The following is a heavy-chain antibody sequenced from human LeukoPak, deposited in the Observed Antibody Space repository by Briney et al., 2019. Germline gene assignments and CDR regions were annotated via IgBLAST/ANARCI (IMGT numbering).Heavy chain of an antibody. V-gene: IGHV3-13*04. Sequence: GGSLRLSCAASGFTFSSYDMHWVRQATGKGLEWVSAIGTAGDTYYPGSVKGRFTISRENAKNSLYLQMNSLRAGDTAVYYCARASSGFGEFVYYFDYWGQGTLVTVSS. CDR3: ARASSGFGEFVYYFDY. CDR2: IGTAGDT. D-gene: IGHD3-10*01. J-gene: IGHJ4*02. CDR1: GFTFSSYD.